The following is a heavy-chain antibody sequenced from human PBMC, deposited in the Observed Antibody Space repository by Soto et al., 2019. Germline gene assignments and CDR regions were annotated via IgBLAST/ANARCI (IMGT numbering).Heavy chain of an antibody. J-gene: IGHJ4*02. CDR3: ARRKGDYYDRSGYHYYFDY. CDR2: INPNSGGT. D-gene: IGHD3-22*01. CDR1: GYTFTDYY. Sequence: ASVKVSCKASGYTFTDYYIHWVRQAPGQGLEWMGWINPNSGGTKSAQRFQGRVTMTRDTSLSTAYMELSRLRSDDTAVYYCARRKGDYYDRSGYHYYFDYWGQGTLVTAPQ. V-gene: IGHV1-2*02.